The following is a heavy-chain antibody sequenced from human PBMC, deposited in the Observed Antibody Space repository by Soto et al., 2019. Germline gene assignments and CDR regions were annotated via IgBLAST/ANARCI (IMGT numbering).Heavy chain of an antibody. Sequence: SLKVSYTDSGLPSRSYAISWVRQAPGQGLEWMGGIIPIFGTANYAQKFQGRVTITADESTSTAYMELSSLRSEDTAVYYCASPPASSRWKGVSLLYSYFYGLDVCRHLTTVTV. CDR2: IIPIFGTA. J-gene: IGHJ6*01. CDR3: ASPPASSRWKGVSLLYSYFYGLDV. CDR1: GLPSRSYA. V-gene: IGHV1-69*13. D-gene: IGHD6-13*01.